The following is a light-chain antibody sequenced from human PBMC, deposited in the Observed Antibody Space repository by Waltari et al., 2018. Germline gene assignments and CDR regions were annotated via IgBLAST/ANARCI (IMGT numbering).Light chain of an antibody. CDR3: QQSYSTHT. J-gene: IGKJ2*01. CDR2: AAS. CDR1: QSISSY. V-gene: IGKV1-39*01. Sequence: DIQMTQSPSSVSASVGDRVTITCRASQSISSYLNWYQQKPGKAPKHLIYAASSLQSGVPSRFSGSGSGTDFTLTISSLQPEDFATYYCQQSYSTHTFGQGTKLEIK.